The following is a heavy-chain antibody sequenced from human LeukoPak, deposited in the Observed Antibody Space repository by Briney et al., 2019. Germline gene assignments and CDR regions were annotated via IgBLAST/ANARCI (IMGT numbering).Heavy chain of an antibody. Sequence: ASVKVSCKASGYTFTGYYMHWVRQAPGQGLEWMGRINPNSGGTNYAQKFQGRVTMTRDTSTSTAYMELSRLRSDDTAVYYCARVQNKKILTGYYWGQGTLVTVSS. D-gene: IGHD3-9*01. CDR3: ARVQNKKILTGYY. CDR1: GYTFTGYY. CDR2: INPNSGGT. J-gene: IGHJ4*02. V-gene: IGHV1-2*06.